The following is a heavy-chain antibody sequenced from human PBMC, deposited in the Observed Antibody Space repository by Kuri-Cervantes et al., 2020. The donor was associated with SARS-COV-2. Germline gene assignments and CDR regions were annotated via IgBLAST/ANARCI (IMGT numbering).Heavy chain of an antibody. CDR2: MYYSGST. D-gene: IGHD6-13*01. CDR1: CGSISCSSYD. J-gene: IGHJ4*02. Sequence: SCGSISCSSYDWGWLRQPPGKGLEGIGSMYYSGSTYYNPSLKSRVTISVDTSKNQFSLKLSSVTAADTAVYSCARAAQYRSRFDYWGQGTLVTVSS. V-gene: IGHV4-39*01. CDR3: ARAAQYRSRFDY.